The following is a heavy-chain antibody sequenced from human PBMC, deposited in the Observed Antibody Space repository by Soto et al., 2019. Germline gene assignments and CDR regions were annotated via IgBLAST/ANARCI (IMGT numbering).Heavy chain of an antibody. J-gene: IGHJ6*02. CDR3: ARRSTTYGLDV. Sequence: QVQLQQWGAGLLKPSETLSLTCAVYGGSFSGYYWSWIRRPPGRGLEWIGEINQSGSTKYSPSLKSRVTISMDTFTNQIALKLSSVTAADTAVYYCARRSTTYGLDVWGQGTTVIVS. CDR2: INQSGST. D-gene: IGHD3-16*01. V-gene: IGHV4-34*01. CDR1: GGSFSGYY.